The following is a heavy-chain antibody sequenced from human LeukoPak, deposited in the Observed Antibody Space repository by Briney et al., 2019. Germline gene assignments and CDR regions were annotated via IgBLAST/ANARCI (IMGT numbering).Heavy chain of an antibody. CDR2: ISYDGSNK. D-gene: IGHD3-22*01. Sequence: PGGSLRLSCSASGFTFSSYGMHWVRQAPGKGLEWVAVISYDGSNKYYADSVKGRFTISRDNSKNTLYLQMNSLRAEDTAVYYCAKGVPYYYDSSGYDYWGQGTLVTVSS. J-gene: IGHJ4*02. V-gene: IGHV3-30*18. CDR3: AKGVPYYYDSSGYDY. CDR1: GFTFSSYG.